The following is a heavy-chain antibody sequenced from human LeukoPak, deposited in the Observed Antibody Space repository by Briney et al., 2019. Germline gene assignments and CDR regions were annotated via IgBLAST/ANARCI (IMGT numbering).Heavy chain of an antibody. CDR3: AKDKAYYYYYMDV. CDR1: GFTFDDYA. CDR2: ISWNSGSI. V-gene: IGHV3-9*01. Sequence: GRSLRLSCAASGFTFDDYAMHWVRHAPGKGLEWVSGISWNSGSIGYADSVKGRFTISRDNAKNSLYLQMNSLRAEDTALYYCAKDKAYYYYYMDVWGKGPTVTVSS. J-gene: IGHJ6*03.